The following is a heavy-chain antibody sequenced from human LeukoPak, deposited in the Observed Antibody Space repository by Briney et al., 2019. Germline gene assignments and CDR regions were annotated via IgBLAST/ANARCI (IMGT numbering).Heavy chain of an antibody. V-gene: IGHV1-69*13. CDR3: ARADDYGDYEAGLEPSLYYGMDV. CDR1: GGTFSSYA. Sequence: SVKVSCKASGGTFSSYAISWVRQAPGQGLEWMGGIIPIFGTANYAQKFQGRVTITADESTSTAYMELSSLRSEDTAVYYCARADDYGDYEAGLEPSLYYGMDVWGQGTTVTVSS. D-gene: IGHD4-17*01. CDR2: IIPIFGTA. J-gene: IGHJ6*02.